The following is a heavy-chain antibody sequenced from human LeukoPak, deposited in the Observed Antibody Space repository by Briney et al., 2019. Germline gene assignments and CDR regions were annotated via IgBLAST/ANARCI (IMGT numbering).Heavy chain of an antibody. J-gene: IGHJ4*02. CDR3: ARVRFYYDSSGPMPPQFDY. Sequence: EASVKVSCKASGGTFSSYAISWVRQAPGQGLEWMGWISAYNGNTNYAQKLQGRVTMTTDTSTSTAYMELGSLRSDDTAVYYCARVRFYYDSSGPMPPQFDYWGQGTLVTVSS. CDR1: GGTFSSYA. CDR2: ISAYNGNT. V-gene: IGHV1-18*01. D-gene: IGHD3-22*01.